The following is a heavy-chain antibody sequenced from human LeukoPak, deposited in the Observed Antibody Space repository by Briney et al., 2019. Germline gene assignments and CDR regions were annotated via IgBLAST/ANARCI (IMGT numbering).Heavy chain of an antibody. J-gene: IGHJ4*02. CDR3: ARDHYYDSSGYDY. Sequence: GGSLRLSCAGNGFAFSGYDMHWVRQVTGKGLEWVSSISSSSTYIYYADSVKGRFTISRDNAKNSLYLQMNSLRAEDTAMYYCARDHYYDSSGYDYWGQGTLVTVSS. CDR2: ISSSSTYI. D-gene: IGHD3-22*01. CDR1: GFAFSGYD. V-gene: IGHV3-21*01.